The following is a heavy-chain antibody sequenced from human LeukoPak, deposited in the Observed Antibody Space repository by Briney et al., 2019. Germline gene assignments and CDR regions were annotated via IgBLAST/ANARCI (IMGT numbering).Heavy chain of an antibody. CDR2: ISNSGGST. J-gene: IGHJ4*02. D-gene: IGHD3-22*01. CDR1: GFTFSSYV. Sequence: GGSLRLSCAASGFTFSSYVMSWVRQAPGKGLEWVSSISNSGGSTYYADSVKGRFTISRDNSKNTRYLQMNSLRAEDTAVYYCAKRAYYYDSSGYDWGQGTLVTVSS. CDR3: AKRAYYYDSSGYD. V-gene: IGHV3-23*01.